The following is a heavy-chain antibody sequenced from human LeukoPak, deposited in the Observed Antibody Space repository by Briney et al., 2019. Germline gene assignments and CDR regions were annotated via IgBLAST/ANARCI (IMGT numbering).Heavy chain of an antibody. CDR2: IYYSGNT. D-gene: IGHD2-2*01. CDR3: AREFIVVVPAASRLYYYYMDV. Sequence: SETLSLTCTVSGDSISSSSSYWGWIRQPPGKGLEWIGSIYYSGNTYYNTSLKSRVTISVDTSKNQFSLKLSSVTAADTAVYYCAREFIVVVPAASRLYYYYMDVWGKGTTVTISS. V-gene: IGHV4-39*07. J-gene: IGHJ6*03. CDR1: GDSISSSSSY.